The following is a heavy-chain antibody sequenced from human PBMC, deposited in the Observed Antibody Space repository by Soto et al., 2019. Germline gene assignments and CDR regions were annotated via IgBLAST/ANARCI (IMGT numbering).Heavy chain of an antibody. CDR2: FDPEDGET. CDR3: ATVGYSSGWYSGGLVGNWFDP. Sequence: ASVKVSCKVSGYTLTELSMHWVRQAPGKGLEWMGGFDPEDGETIYAQKFQGRVTMTEDTSTDTAYMELSSLRSEDTAVYYCATVGYSSGWYSGGLVGNWFDPWGQGTLVTVSS. D-gene: IGHD6-19*01. J-gene: IGHJ5*02. V-gene: IGHV1-24*01. CDR1: GYTLTELS.